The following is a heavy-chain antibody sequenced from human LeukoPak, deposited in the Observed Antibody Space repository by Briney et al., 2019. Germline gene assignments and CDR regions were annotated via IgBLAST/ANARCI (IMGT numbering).Heavy chain of an antibody. J-gene: IGHJ4*02. CDR1: GFTLGRYW. D-gene: IGHD3-3*01. Sequence: GGSLRLSCAASGFTLGRYWMPWFRQAPGTGLVWVARSNSDGKITDYADSVRGRFTTSRDNTKNTVYLQMSSLRAEDTGVYYCARDHHDFWSGYPNYWGQGTLVIVSS. CDR3: ARDHHDFWSGYPNY. CDR2: SNSDGKIT. V-gene: IGHV3-74*01.